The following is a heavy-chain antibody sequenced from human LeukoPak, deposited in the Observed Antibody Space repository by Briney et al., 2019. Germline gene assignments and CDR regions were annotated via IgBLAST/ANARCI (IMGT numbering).Heavy chain of an antibody. CDR2: IRYDGSNK. J-gene: IGHJ4*02. CDR1: GFTFSSYG. D-gene: IGHD2-2*01. CDR3: ARDPSWVLLGGTSLEVIGGYFDY. V-gene: IGHV3-30*02. Sequence: GGSLRLSCAASGFTFSSYGMHWVRQAPGKGLEWVTFIRYDGSNKYYTDSVKARFTISRDNSKNTLYLQMNSLRAEDTAVYYCARDPSWVLLGGTSLEVIGGYFDYWGQGTLVTVSS.